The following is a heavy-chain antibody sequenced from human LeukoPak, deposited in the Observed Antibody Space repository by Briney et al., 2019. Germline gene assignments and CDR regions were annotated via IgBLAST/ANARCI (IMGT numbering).Heavy chain of an antibody. CDR3: HFRATPGSDAFDI. CDR1: GFTFSSYG. Sequence: PGRSLRLSCAASGFTFSSYGMHWVRQAPGKGLEWVAVISYDGSNKYYADSVKGRFTISRDNSKNTLYLQMNSLRAEDTAVYYCHFRATPGSDAFDIWGQGTMVTVSS. V-gene: IGHV3-30*03. CDR2: ISYDGSNK. J-gene: IGHJ3*02. D-gene: IGHD1-26*01.